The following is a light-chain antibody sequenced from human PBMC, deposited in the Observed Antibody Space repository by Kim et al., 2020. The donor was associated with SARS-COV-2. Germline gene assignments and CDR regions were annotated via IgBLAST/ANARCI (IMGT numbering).Light chain of an antibody. CDR3: QKYSTYSPT. CDR1: KDSTDY. CDR2: AAS. J-gene: IGKJ5*01. V-gene: IGKV1-16*01. Sequence: ASGGDRVTITCRTSKDSTDYLAWFQKRPGKPTKSLIVAASSLQSGVPSRFSGTGAGTDFTLTISSLQPEDFATYCCQKYSTYSPTFGQGTRLEIK.